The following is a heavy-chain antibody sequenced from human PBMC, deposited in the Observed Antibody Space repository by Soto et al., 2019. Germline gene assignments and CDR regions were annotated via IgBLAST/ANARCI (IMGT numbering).Heavy chain of an antibody. CDR2: IYNSGRY. Sequence: SETLSLTCTVSGGFIWGWIRQPPDKGLEWIGYIYNSGRYNYNPSLESRLTISIDTSKNQFSLRLASVTAADTAVYYCARTLTNRQLFDSWSQGTLVTVS. V-gene: IGHV4-59*01. D-gene: IGHD1-1*01. CDR1: GGFI. CDR3: ARTLTNRQLFDS. J-gene: IGHJ4*02.